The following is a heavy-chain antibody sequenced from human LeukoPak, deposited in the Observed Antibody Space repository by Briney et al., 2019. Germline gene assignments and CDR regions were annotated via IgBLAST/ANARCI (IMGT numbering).Heavy chain of an antibody. CDR1: GGTFSSYA. V-gene: IGHV1-69*05. CDR3: ARGPTLVRGVIMPDSVGGMDV. J-gene: IGHJ6*02. Sequence: SVKVSCKASGGTFSSYAITWVRQAPGQGLEWMGGIIPIFGKAKYAQKVQGRVTMSTDESTSTACMELSSLRSEDTAVYYCARGPTLVRGVIMPDSVGGMDVWGQGTTVTVSS. D-gene: IGHD3-10*01. CDR2: IIPIFGKA.